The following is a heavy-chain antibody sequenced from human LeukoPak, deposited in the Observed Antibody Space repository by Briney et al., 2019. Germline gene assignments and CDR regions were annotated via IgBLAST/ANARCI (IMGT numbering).Heavy chain of an antibody. D-gene: IGHD6-19*01. J-gene: IGHJ4*02. CDR1: GFTFSSYV. V-gene: IGHV3-21*01. CDR2: ISSGSTYI. Sequence: TGGSLRLSCAASGFTFSSYVMNWVRQAPGKGLEWVSSISSGSTYIYYADSVKGRFTISRDNAKNSLYLQMNSLRAEDTAVYYCARRKRYGYSSGWYSYYFDYWGQGTLVTVSS. CDR3: ARRKRYGYSSGWYSYYFDY.